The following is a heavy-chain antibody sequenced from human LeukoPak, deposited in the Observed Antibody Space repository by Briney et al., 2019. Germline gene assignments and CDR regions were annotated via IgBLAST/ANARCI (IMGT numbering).Heavy chain of an antibody. CDR2: IKSKTDGGTT. D-gene: IGHD3-22*01. V-gene: IGHV3-15*01. CDR3: TTDYNYDSSGYYYGGT. CDR1: GFTFSNAW. Sequence: GGSLRLSCAASGFTFSNAWMSWVRQAPGKGLEWVGRIKSKTDGGTTDYAAPVKGRFTISRDDSKNTLYLQMNSLKTEDTAVYYCTTDYNYDSSGYYYGGTWGQGTLVTVSS. J-gene: IGHJ4*02.